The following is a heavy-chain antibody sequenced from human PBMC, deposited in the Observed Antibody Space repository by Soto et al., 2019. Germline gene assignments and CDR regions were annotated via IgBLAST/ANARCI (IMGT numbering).Heavy chain of an antibody. Sequence: LSETLSLTCTVSGGSISSGGYYWSWIRQHPGKGLEWIGYIYYSGSTYYNPSLKSRVTISVDTSKNQFSLKLSSVTAADTAVYYCARGRGTGRRPWNWFDPWGQRTLVTVSS. CDR1: GGSISSGGYY. CDR3: ARGRGTGRRPWNWFDP. J-gene: IGHJ5*02. V-gene: IGHV4-31*03. CDR2: IYYSGST. D-gene: IGHD2-8*02.